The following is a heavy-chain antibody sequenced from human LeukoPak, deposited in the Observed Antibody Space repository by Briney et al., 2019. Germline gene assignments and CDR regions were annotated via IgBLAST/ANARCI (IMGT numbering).Heavy chain of an antibody. CDR3: ARRLTQYDCFDP. Sequence: SQTLSLTCAISGDSVSSNSVTWNWIRQSPSRGLEWLGRTYYRSTGHNDYAVSVRVRITVNPDTSKNQFSLHLNSVTPEDTAVYYCARRLTQYDCFDPWGQGILVTVSS. D-gene: IGHD2-2*01. CDR1: GDSVSSNSVT. CDR2: TYYRSTGHN. J-gene: IGHJ5*02. V-gene: IGHV6-1*01.